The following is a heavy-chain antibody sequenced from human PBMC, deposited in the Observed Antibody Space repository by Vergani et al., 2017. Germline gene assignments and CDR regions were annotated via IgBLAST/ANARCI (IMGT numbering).Heavy chain of an antibody. CDR3: ARDRPIWQWLVENAFDI. CDR2: IIPIFGTA. Sequence: QVQLVQSGAEVKKPGSSVKVSCKASGGTFSSYAISWVRQAPGQGLEWMGGIIPIFGTANYAQKFQGRVTITGDKSTSTAYMELSSLRSEDTAVYYCARDRPIWQWLVENAFDIWGQGTMVTVSS. CDR1: GGTFSSYA. V-gene: IGHV1-69*06. D-gene: IGHD6-19*01. J-gene: IGHJ3*02.